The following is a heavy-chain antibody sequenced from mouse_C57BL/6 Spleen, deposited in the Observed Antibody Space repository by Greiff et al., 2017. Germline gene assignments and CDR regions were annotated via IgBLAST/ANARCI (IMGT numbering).Heavy chain of an antibody. CDR3: ARALYGYDVYYAMDY. Sequence: EVQLQESGPELVKPGASVKISCKASGYSFTDYNMNWVKQSNGKSLEWIGVINPNYGTTSYNQKFKGKATLTVDQSSSTAYMQLNSLTSEESAVYYGARALYGYDVYYAMDYWGQGTSVTVSS. J-gene: IGHJ4*01. CDR1: GYSFTDYN. D-gene: IGHD2-2*01. CDR2: INPNYGTT. V-gene: IGHV1-39*01.